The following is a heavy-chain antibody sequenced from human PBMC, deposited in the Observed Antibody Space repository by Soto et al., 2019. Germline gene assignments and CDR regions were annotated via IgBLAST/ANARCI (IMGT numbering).Heavy chain of an antibody. Sequence: SVKVSCKASGSTFTSNDVSWVRQATGQGLEWMGWMNPGSGDTGYAQKFQGRVTMTRDISIATAYMELNSLSSEDTAIYYCARMESFGSLNWFDPWGQGTLVTGSS. CDR1: GSTFTSND. D-gene: IGHD5-18*01. CDR3: ARMESFGSLNWFDP. V-gene: IGHV1-8*02. J-gene: IGHJ5*02. CDR2: MNPGSGDT.